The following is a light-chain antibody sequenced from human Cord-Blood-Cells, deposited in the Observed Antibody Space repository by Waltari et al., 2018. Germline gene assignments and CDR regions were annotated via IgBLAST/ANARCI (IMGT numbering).Light chain of an antibody. V-gene: IGKV1-5*03. CDR3: QQYNSYPCT. J-gene: IGKJ2*02. Sequence: DIQMTQSPSTLSASVGDRATITCRASQSISNWLAWYQQKPGKAPKLLIYKASSLESGVPSRFSGSGSGTEFTLTISSLQPDDVATYYCQQYNSYPCTFGQGTKLEIK. CDR1: QSISNW. CDR2: KAS.